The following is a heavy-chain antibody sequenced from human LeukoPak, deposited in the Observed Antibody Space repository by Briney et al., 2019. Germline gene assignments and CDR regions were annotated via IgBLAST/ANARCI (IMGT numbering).Heavy chain of an antibody. J-gene: IGHJ4*02. D-gene: IGHD1-26*01. CDR1: GDSITSNY. Sequence: SETLSLTCSVSGDSITSNYWSWIRQPAGKALEWIGRMHSSGSTDYNPSLKSRVAMSIDTSKNHFSLTLTSVTAADTAIFYCARDRGKYYFDNWGQGILSPSPQ. CDR2: MHSSGST. V-gene: IGHV4-4*07. CDR3: ARDRGKYYFDN.